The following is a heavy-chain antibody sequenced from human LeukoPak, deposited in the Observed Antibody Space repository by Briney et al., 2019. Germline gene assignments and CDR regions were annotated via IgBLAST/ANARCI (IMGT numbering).Heavy chain of an antibody. CDR1: GYTFTGYY. Sequence: GASVKVSCKSSGYTFTGYYMHWVRQAPGQGLEWMGLINPNSGGTNYAQKFQGRVTMTRDTSISTAYMEVSRLRSDDTAVYYCARTYSGYDYGMDVWGKGTTVTVSS. V-gene: IGHV1-2*02. D-gene: IGHD5-12*01. CDR2: INPNSGGT. CDR3: ARTYSGYDYGMDV. J-gene: IGHJ6*03.